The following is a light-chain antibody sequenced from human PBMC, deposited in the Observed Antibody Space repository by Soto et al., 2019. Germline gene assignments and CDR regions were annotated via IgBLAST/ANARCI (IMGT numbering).Light chain of an antibody. CDR1: QNINNY. CDR3: QQSNSFPLT. J-gene: IGKJ5*01. CDR2: DAS. V-gene: IGKV1-33*01. Sequence: DIQMTQSPSSLSASVGDRVSITCQASQNINNYLNWYQQKPGRAPKLLIYDASNLEAGVPSRFRGSGSGTDFTFTISRLQPEDIATYYCQQSNSFPLTFGQGTRLEIK.